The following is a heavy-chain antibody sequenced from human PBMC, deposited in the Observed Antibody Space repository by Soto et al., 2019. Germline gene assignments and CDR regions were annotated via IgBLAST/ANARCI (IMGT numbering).Heavy chain of an antibody. Sequence: ASGKVCGKASGNSFTTYYMHWVRQAPGQGLEWMGIINPSGGRTTYAQKFQGRVTMTRDTTTSTFHMELSSLTSEDTAVYYCAGLYHYDSSGYYDYWGQGTMVTVSS. V-gene: IGHV1-46*01. CDR2: INPSGGRT. CDR3: AGLYHYDSSGYYDY. D-gene: IGHD3-22*01. CDR1: GNSFTTYY. J-gene: IGHJ4*02.